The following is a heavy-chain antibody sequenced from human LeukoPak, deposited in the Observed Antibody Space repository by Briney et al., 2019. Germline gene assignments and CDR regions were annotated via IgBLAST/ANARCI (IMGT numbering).Heavy chain of an antibody. CDR3: AREAVVDIVAEIWFDP. Sequence: SQTLSLTCAISGDSVSSNSAAWNWIRQSPSRGLEWLGRTYYGSKWYNDYAVSVKSRITINPDTSKNQFSLQLNSVTPEDTAVYYCAREAVVDIVAEIWFDPWGQGTLVTVSS. CDR2: TYYGSKWYN. CDR1: GDSVSSNSAA. V-gene: IGHV6-1*01. J-gene: IGHJ5*02. D-gene: IGHD2-15*01.